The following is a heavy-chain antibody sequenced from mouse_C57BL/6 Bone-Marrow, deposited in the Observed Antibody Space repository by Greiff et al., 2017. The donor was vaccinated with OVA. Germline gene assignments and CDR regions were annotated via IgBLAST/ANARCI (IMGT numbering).Heavy chain of an antibody. J-gene: IGHJ2*01. CDR2: IDPSDSYT. CDR3: ARRRVYYDYEVDY. Sequence: QVQLQQPGAELVKPGASVKLSCKASGYTFTSYWMQWVKQRPGQGLEWIGEIDPSDSYTNYNQKFKGKATLTVDTSSSTAYMQLSSLTSEDSAVYYCARRRVYYDYEVDYWGQGTTLTVSS. D-gene: IGHD2-4*01. CDR1: GYTFTSYW. V-gene: IGHV1-50*01.